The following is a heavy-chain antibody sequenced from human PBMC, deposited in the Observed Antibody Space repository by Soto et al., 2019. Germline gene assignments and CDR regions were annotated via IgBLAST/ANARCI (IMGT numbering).Heavy chain of an antibody. V-gene: IGHV3-23*01. J-gene: IGHJ4*02. Sequence: EVQLLESGGGLVQPGGSLRLSCAASGFTFSSYAMSWVRQAPGKGLEWVSAISGSGGSTYYADSVKGRFTISRDNSKNTLYLQMNSLRAEDTAVYYCAKELLGIAVAGLAPFDYWGQGPLVTVSS. CDR1: GFTFSSYA. D-gene: IGHD6-19*01. CDR2: ISGSGGST. CDR3: AKELLGIAVAGLAPFDY.